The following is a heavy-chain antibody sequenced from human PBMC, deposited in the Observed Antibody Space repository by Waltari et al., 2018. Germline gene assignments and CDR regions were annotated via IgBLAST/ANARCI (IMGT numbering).Heavy chain of an antibody. J-gene: IGHJ5*02. CDR2: IIPIFGTA. Sequence: QVQLVQSGAEVKKPGSSVKVSCKASGGTFSSYAISWVRQAPGQGLEWMGRIIPIFGTANYAQKFQGRVTITADKSTSTAYMELSSLRSEDTAVYYCAREYSSSWYGGGNWFDPWGQGTLVTVSS. CDR1: GGTFSSYA. D-gene: IGHD6-13*01. V-gene: IGHV1-69*08. CDR3: AREYSSSWYGGGNWFDP.